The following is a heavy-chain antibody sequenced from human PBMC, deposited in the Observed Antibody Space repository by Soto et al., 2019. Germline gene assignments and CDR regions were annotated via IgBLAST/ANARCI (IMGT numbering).Heavy chain of an antibody. V-gene: IGHV3-74*01. CDR1: GFTFSSYW. D-gene: IGHD2-2*01. Sequence: GGSLRLSCAASGFTFSSYWMHWVRQAPGKGLVWVSRINSDGSSTSYADSVKGRFTISRDNAKNTLYLQMNSLRAEDTAVYYCARDEIVVVPAAAGPLAPYYYYYYMDVWGKGTTVTVSS. CDR2: INSDGSST. CDR3: ARDEIVVVPAAAGPLAPYYYYYYMDV. J-gene: IGHJ6*03.